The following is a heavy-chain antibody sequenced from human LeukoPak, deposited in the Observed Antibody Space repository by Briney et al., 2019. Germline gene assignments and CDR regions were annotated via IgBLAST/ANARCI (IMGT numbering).Heavy chain of an antibody. Sequence: PGGPLRLSCAASGFTFSSYWMSWVRQAPGKGLEGVANIKQEGSEKYYVDSVKGRFTISRDNAKNSLYLQMNSLRAEDTAVYYCAREGGSSTVTDYYYYGMDVWGQGTTVTVSS. D-gene: IGHD4-17*01. CDR1: GFTFSSYW. V-gene: IGHV3-7*01. CDR3: AREGGSSTVTDYYYYGMDV. CDR2: IKQEGSEK. J-gene: IGHJ6*02.